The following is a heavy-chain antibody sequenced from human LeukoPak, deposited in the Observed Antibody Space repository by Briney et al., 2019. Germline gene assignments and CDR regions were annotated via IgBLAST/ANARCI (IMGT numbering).Heavy chain of an antibody. CDR3: ARVGYSNSYDY. CDR2: MNPNTGNA. Sequence: ASVKVSCKASGYTFTNFDINWVRQATGQGLEWTGWMNPNTGNAGYAQKFQDRVTITWDASITTAYKDLSSLRSEDTAVYYCARVGYSNSYDYWGQGTLVTVSS. D-gene: IGHD1-26*01. V-gene: IGHV1-8*03. J-gene: IGHJ4*02. CDR1: GYTFTNFD.